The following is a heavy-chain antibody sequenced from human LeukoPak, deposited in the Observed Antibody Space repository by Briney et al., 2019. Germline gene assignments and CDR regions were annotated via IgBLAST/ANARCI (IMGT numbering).Heavy chain of an antibody. D-gene: IGHD3-9*01. J-gene: IGHJ4*02. CDR3: ARDRHYDILTESLFDY. Sequence: SVKVSCKASGGTFSSYTISWVRLAPGQGRERMGRIIPILGIANYAQKFQGRVTITADKSTSTAYMELSSLRSEDTAVYYCARDRHYDILTESLFDYWGQGTLVTVSS. V-gene: IGHV1-69*04. CDR1: GGTFSSYT. CDR2: IIPILGIA.